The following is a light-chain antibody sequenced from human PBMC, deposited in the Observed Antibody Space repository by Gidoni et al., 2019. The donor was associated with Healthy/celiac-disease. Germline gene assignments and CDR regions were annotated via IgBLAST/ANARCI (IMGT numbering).Light chain of an antibody. J-gene: IGKJ5*01. CDR2: DAS. V-gene: IGKV3-11*01. CDR3: QQRSNWPAIT. CDR1: QSVSSY. Sequence: EIVLTQSPATLSLPPGERATLSCRASQSVSSYLAWYQQKPGQAPRLLIYDASNRATGIPARFSGSGSGTDFTLTFSSLEPEDFAVYYCQQRSNWPAITFGQGTRLEIK.